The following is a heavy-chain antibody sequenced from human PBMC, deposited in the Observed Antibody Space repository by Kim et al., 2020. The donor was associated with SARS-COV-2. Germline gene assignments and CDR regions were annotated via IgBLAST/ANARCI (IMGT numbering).Heavy chain of an antibody. V-gene: IGHV4-34*01. J-gene: IGHJ5*02. D-gene: IGHD6-13*01. CDR3: AARIATVVNWFDP. CDR1: GGSFSGYY. Sequence: SETLSLTCAVYGGSFSGYYWSWIRQPPGKGLEWIGEINHSGSTNYNPSLKSRVTISVDTSKNQFSLKLSSVTAADTAVYYCAARIATVVNWFDPWGQGTLVTVSS. CDR2: INHSGST.